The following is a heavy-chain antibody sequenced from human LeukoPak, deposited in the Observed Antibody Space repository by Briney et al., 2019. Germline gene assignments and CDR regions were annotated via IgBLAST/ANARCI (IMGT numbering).Heavy chain of an antibody. CDR1: GFTFDDYG. V-gene: IGHV3-20*04. J-gene: IGHJ4*02. D-gene: IGHD2-2*01. Sequence: GGSLRLSCAASGFTFDDYGMSWVRQAPGKGLEWVSGINWNGGSTGYADSVKGRFTISRDNSKNTLYLQMNSLRAEDTAVYYCAKDRGGYCSSTSCHPSGGWGQGTLVTVSS. CDR3: AKDRGGYCSSTSCHPSGG. CDR2: INWNGGST.